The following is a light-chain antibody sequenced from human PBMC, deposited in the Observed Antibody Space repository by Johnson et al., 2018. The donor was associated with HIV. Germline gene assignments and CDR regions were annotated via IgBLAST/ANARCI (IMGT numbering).Light chain of an antibody. V-gene: IGLV1-51*01. CDR2: DNN. CDR1: SSNIGRNY. J-gene: IGLJ1*01. Sequence: QSVLTQPPSVSAAPGQKVTISCSGSSSNIGRNYVSWYQQLPGTAPKLLIFDNNKRPSGISDRFSDSQSGTSATLAITGLQTGDEADYYCGTWDTSLGAQYVFGSGTKVTVL. CDR3: GTWDTSLGAQYV.